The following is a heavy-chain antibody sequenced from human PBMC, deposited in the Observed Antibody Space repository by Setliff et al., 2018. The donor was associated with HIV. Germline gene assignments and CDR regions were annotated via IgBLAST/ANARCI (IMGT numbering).Heavy chain of an antibody. D-gene: IGHD6-13*01. V-gene: IGHV3-20*04. Sequence: GGSLRLSCATSGFDFLDYGVSWVRQAPGKGLEWVASIPWNDDGTQYVDSVKGRFTIPRDNAKNSVYLQMNSLRAEDTALYYCARGLSAAASGPDPFDFWGQGTMVTVSS. CDR3: ARGLSAAASGPDPFDF. CDR1: GFDFLDYG. CDR2: IPWNDDGT. J-gene: IGHJ3*01.